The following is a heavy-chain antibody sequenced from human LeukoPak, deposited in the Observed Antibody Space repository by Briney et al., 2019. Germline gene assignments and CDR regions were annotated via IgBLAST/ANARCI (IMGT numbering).Heavy chain of an antibody. CDR3: ARDGGRLGATFN. D-gene: IGHD1-26*01. V-gene: IGHV4-34*01. Sequence: SETLSLTCAVYGGSFSGYYWSWIRQPPGKGLEWIGSIYYGGSTYYNPSLKSRVTISVDTSKNQFSLKLSSVTAADTAVYYCARDGGRLGATFNWGQGTLVSVSS. CDR1: GGSFSGYY. CDR2: IYYGGST. J-gene: IGHJ4*02.